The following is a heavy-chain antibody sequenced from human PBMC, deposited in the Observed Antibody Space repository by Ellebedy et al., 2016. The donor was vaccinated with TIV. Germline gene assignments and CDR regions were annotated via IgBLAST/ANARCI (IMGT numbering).Heavy chain of an antibody. J-gene: IGHJ4*02. CDR1: GFTFSDYA. V-gene: IGHV3-23*01. Sequence: GGSLRLSCAGSGFTFSDYAMSWVRQAPGKGLEWVSALSGSGATTYYTESVRGRFSISRDNVKNTLFLQLNSLSAEDTATYYCAKDHFYDGSVTEGLDYWGQGSRVTVSS. CDR2: LSGSGATT. CDR3: AKDHFYDGSVTEGLDY. D-gene: IGHD3-16*01.